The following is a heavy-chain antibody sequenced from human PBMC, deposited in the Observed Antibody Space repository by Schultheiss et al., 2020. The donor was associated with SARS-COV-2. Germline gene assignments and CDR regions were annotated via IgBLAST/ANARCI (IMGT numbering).Heavy chain of an antibody. D-gene: IGHD3-10*01. J-gene: IGHJ6*02. CDR3: ASQYYGSGSYYPPVFYYGMDV. Sequence: GGSLRLSCAASGFTFSSYGMHWVRQAPGKGLEWVAVISYDGSNKYYADSVKGRFTISRDNSKNTLYLQMNSLRAEDTAVYYCASQYYGSGSYYPPVFYYGMDVWGQGTTVTVSS. CDR2: ISYDGSNK. V-gene: IGHV3-30*03. CDR1: GFTFSSYG.